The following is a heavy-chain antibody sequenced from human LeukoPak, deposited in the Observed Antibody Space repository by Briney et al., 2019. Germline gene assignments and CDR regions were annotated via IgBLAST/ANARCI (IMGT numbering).Heavy chain of an antibody. CDR1: GFTFSSYA. V-gene: IGHV3-30-3*01. CDR3: ARDGGDTAMVLEY. CDR2: ISYDGSNK. J-gene: IGHJ4*02. D-gene: IGHD5-18*01. Sequence: GGSLRLSCAASGFTFSSYAMHWVRQAPGKGLEWVAVISYDGSNKYYADSVKGRFTISRDNSKNTLYLQMNSLRAEDTAAYYCARDGGDTAMVLEYWGQGTLVTVSS.